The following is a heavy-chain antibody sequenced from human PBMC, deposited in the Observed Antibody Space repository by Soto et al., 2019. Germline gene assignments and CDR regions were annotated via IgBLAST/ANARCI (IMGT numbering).Heavy chain of an antibody. D-gene: IGHD5-12*01. V-gene: IGHV4-30-4*01. Sequence: QVQLQESGPGLVKPSQTLSLTCTVSGGSISSGDYYWSWIRQPPGKGLEWIGYIYYSGSTYYNPSLKSRVTISVDTSKNQFSLKLSSVTAAHTAVYYCARVGGAGGYGSYAMDVWGQGTTVTVSS. CDR2: IYYSGST. CDR1: GGSISSGDYY. CDR3: ARVGGAGGYGSYAMDV. J-gene: IGHJ6*02.